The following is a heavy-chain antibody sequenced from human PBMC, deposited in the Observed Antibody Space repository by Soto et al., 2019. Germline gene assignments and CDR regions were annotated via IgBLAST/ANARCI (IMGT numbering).Heavy chain of an antibody. Sequence: QVQLVQSGAEVKKPWASVKVSCKVSGYTLTELSMHWVRQAPGKGLEWLGGFDPEDGETIYAQKFQGRVTMTEDTSTDTAYMELSSLRSEDTAVYYCATTISLGELSSSDAFDIWGQGTMVTVSS. CDR1: GYTLTELS. D-gene: IGHD3-16*02. V-gene: IGHV1-24*01. J-gene: IGHJ3*02. CDR3: ATTISLGELSSSDAFDI. CDR2: FDPEDGET.